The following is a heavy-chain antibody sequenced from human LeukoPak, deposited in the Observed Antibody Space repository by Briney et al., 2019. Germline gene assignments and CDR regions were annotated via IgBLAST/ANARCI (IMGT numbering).Heavy chain of an antibody. Sequence: GGSLRLSCAASGFTFSSYGTSWVRQAPGKGLEWVSAISGSGGSTYYADSVKGRFTISRDNSKNTLYLQMNSLRAGDTAVYYCAKGLRYQDYWGQGTLVTVSS. V-gene: IGHV3-23*01. D-gene: IGHD3-9*01. J-gene: IGHJ4*02. CDR2: ISGSGGST. CDR3: AKGLRYQDY. CDR1: GFTFSSYG.